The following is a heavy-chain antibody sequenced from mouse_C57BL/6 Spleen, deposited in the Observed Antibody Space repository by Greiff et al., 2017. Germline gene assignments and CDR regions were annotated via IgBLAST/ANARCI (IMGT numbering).Heavy chain of an antibody. CDR3: ARSRTTVGGFDV. Sequence: QVQLQQPGAELVKPGASVKMSCKASGYTFTSYWITWVKQRPGQGLEWIGDIYPGSGSTNYNEKFKGKATLTVDTSSRTAYMQLSSLTSEDSAVYYCARSRTTVGGFDVWGTGTTVTVSS. CDR2: IYPGSGST. D-gene: IGHD1-1*01. J-gene: IGHJ1*03. V-gene: IGHV1-55*01. CDR1: GYTFTSYW.